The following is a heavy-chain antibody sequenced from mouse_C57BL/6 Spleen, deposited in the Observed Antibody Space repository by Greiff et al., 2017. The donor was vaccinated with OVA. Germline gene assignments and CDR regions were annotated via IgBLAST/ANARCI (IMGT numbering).Heavy chain of an antibody. CDR3: ALQLNFGY. CDR1: GFNIKDYY. J-gene: IGHJ2*01. D-gene: IGHD3-2*02. CDR2: IVPEDGDT. V-gene: IGHV14-2*01. Sequence: VQLQQSGAELVKPGASVTLSCTASGFNIKDYYMHWVKQRTEQGLEWIGRIVPEDGDTNYTPKFKGKATLTADTSSNTAYLQLISLAAADTSVYYCALQLNFGYWGQGTTLTVAS.